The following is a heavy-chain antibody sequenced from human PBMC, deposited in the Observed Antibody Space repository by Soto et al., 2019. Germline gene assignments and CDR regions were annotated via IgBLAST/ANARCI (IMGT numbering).Heavy chain of an antibody. CDR1: GGSISSGDYY. D-gene: IGHD3-22*01. J-gene: IGHJ4*02. CDR2: IYYSGST. Sequence: QVQLQESGPGLVKPSQTLSLTCTVSGGSISSGDYYWSWIRQPPGKGLEWIGYIYYSGSTYYNPSLKSRVTISVDTSKNQFSLKLSSVTAADTAVYYCARFGGGYYYDSSGYREYWGQGTLVTVSS. CDR3: ARFGGGYYYDSSGYREY. V-gene: IGHV4-30-4*01.